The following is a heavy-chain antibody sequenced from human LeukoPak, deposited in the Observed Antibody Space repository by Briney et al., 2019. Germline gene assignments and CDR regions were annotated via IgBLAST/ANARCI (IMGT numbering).Heavy chain of an antibody. Sequence: GGSLRLSCAASGFTFSTYAMSWVRQAPGKGLEWVSTISASGGSTFYADSVKGRFTISRDNSKKTLYLQMNSLRAEDTALYYCLREGDYRSNYFDYWGQGILVTVSS. CDR2: ISASGGST. J-gene: IGHJ4*02. V-gene: IGHV3-23*01. CDR3: LREGDYRSNYFDY. CDR1: GFTFSTYA. D-gene: IGHD4-17*01.